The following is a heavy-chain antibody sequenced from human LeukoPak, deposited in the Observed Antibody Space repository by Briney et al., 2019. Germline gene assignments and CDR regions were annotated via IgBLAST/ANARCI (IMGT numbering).Heavy chain of an antibody. CDR3: ARFEAGTEYFDY. V-gene: IGHV1-69*06. Sequence: SVKVSCKASGYTFTSYGISWVRQAPGQGLEWMGGIIPIFGTANYAQKFQGRVTITADKSTSTAYMELSSLRSEDTAVYYCARFEAGTEYFDYWGQGTLVTVSS. D-gene: IGHD6-19*01. J-gene: IGHJ4*02. CDR1: GYTFTSYG. CDR2: IIPIFGTA.